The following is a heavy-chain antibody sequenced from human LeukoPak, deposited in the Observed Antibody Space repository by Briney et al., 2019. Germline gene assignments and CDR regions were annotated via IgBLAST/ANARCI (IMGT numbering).Heavy chain of an antibody. Sequence: KSSETLSLTCAVYGGSFSGYYWSWIRQPPGKGLEWIGYIYYSGSTNYNPSLKSRVTISVDTSKNQFSLKLRSVTAADTAVYYCARGLGGSYHYWGQGTLVTVSS. CDR3: ARGLGGSYHY. D-gene: IGHD1-26*01. CDR1: GGSFSGYY. CDR2: IYYSGST. J-gene: IGHJ4*02. V-gene: IGHV4-59*01.